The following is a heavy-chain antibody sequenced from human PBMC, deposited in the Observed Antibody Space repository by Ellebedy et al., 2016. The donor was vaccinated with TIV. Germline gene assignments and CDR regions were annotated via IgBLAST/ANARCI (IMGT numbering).Heavy chain of an antibody. V-gene: IGHV4-59*12. CDR2: IYNSVST. J-gene: IGHJ6*02. D-gene: IGHD2-2*01. CDR1: GGSISGYF. Sequence: MPSETLSLTCTVSGGSISGYFWTWIRQPPGKGLEYIGYIYNSVSTNYNPSLKSRVTISEDSSKKQFSLELSSVTAADTAVYYCARAGVSTLYGLDVWGQGTTVTVSS. CDR3: ARAGVSTLYGLDV.